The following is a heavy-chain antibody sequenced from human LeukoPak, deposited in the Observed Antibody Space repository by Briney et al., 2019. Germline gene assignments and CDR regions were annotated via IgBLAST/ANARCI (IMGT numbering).Heavy chain of an antibody. D-gene: IGHD3-16*01. J-gene: IGHJ6*03. Sequence: PGGSLRLSCAASGFPFSNYAMTWVRQAPEKGLEWVSGISGSGTRAYYADSVKGRFIISRDNSKNTLYLQMNSLRAEDTALYYCAKDGSWGDYYFYFYIDVWGKGTTVTVSS. V-gene: IGHV3-23*01. CDR1: GFPFSNYA. CDR2: ISGSGTRA. CDR3: AKDGSWGDYYFYFYIDV.